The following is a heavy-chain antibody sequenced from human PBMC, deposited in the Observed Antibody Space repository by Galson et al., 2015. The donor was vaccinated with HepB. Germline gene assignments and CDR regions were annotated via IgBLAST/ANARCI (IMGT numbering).Heavy chain of an antibody. CDR2: ISFDETNE. CDR1: GFTFNSYA. J-gene: IGHJ4*02. Sequence: SLRLSCAVSGFTFNSYAMHWVRQAPGKGLEWVAIISFDETNEKYADSVKGRFTISRDNSKNRLYLQMNSLRVDDTAVYYCAKGCNGGCYYIDYWGQGTLVTVSS. CDR3: AKGCNGGCYYIDY. D-gene: IGHD2-15*01. V-gene: IGHV3-33*05.